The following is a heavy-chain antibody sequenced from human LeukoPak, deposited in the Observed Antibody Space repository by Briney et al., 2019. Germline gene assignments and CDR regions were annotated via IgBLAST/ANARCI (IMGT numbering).Heavy chain of an antibody. J-gene: IGHJ4*02. D-gene: IGHD3-10*01. CDR3: ARHGPGLLWFGELSPHFDY. Sequence: SETLSLTCSVSGGSISSTSYYWGWIRQPPGKGLEWIGSFYYSGSTYYNPSLKSRVTISVDTSKNQFSLKLSSVTAADTAVYYCARHGPGLLWFGELSPHFDYWGQGTLVTASS. V-gene: IGHV4-39*01. CDR1: GGSISSTSYY. CDR2: FYYSGST.